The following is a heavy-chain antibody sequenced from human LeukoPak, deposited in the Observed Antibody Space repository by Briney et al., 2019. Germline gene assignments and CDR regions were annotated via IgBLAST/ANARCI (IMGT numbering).Heavy chain of an antibody. CDR3: AVTYYYDSSGYRPDAFDI. D-gene: IGHD3-22*01. Sequence: ASVKVSCKASGYTFTSYGISWVRQAPGQGPEWMGWISAYNGNTNYAQKLQGRVTMTTDTSTSTAYMELRSLRSDDTAVYYCAVTYYYDSSGYRPDAFDIWGQGTMVTVSS. CDR2: ISAYNGNT. CDR1: GYTFTSYG. J-gene: IGHJ3*02. V-gene: IGHV1-18*01.